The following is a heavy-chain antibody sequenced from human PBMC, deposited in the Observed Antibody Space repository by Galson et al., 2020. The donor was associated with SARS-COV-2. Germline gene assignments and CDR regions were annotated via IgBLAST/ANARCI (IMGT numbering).Heavy chain of an antibody. CDR2: ISYEGSIR. CDR1: GFGFSNYG. Sequence: GGSLRLSCAASGFGFSNYGMHWVRQAPGKGLEWVAGISYEGSIRYYTDSVKGRFTISRDTSKNTLYLQMNSLRAEDTAVYFCAKDGGYNFGRGRGYMDVWGKGTTVTVS. J-gene: IGHJ6*03. CDR3: AKDGGYNFGRGRGYMDV. V-gene: IGHV3-30*18. D-gene: IGHD5-18*01.